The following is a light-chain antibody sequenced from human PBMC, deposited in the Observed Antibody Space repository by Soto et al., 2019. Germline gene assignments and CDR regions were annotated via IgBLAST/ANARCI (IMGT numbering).Light chain of an antibody. CDR3: SSYTSSSTV. CDR2: EVS. CDR1: SSDVGGYNY. Sequence: QSALTQPASVSGSPGQSITISCTGTSSDVGGYNYVSWYQQHPGKAPKLIIYEVSNRPSGVSNRFSGSKSGNTASLTISGLQAEDEADYYSSSYTSSSTVFGGGTKLTVL. J-gene: IGLJ2*01. V-gene: IGLV2-14*01.